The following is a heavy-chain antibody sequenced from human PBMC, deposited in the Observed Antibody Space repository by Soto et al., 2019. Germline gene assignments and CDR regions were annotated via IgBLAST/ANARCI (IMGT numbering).Heavy chain of an antibody. CDR2: IYSGGST. CDR1: GFTFSDHY. V-gene: IGHV3-66*01. CDR3: ARERLHLGELYYFDY. D-gene: IGHD3-16*01. Sequence: GGSLRLSCAASGFTFSDHYMSWVRQAPGKGLEWVSVIYSGGSTYYADSVKGRFTISRDNSKNTLYLQMNSLRAEDTAVYYCARERLHLGELYYFDYWGQGTLVTVSS. J-gene: IGHJ4*02.